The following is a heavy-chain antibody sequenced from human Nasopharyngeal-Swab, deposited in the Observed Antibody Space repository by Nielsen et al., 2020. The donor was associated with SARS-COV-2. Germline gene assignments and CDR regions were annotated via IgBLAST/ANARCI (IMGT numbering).Heavy chain of an antibody. CDR3: AKDEDYYSV. CDR1: GFTFSNYW. CDR2: ISYDGSNK. V-gene: IGHV3-30*18. D-gene: IGHD3-10*01. Sequence: GESLKISCAASGFTFSNYWMHWVRQAPGKGLEWVAVISYDGSNKYYADSVKGRFTISRDNSKNTLYLQMNSLRAEDTAVYYCAKDEDYYSVWGKGTTVTVSS. J-gene: IGHJ6*04.